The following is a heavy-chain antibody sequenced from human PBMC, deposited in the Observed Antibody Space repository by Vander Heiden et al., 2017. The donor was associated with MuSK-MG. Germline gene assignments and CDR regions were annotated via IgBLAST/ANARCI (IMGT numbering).Heavy chain of an antibody. CDR1: GFPLDDYA. D-gene: IGHD3-22*01. CDR3: AREKYFFDNSDKWGAFDS. Sequence: EVRLVESGGGLVQPGRSLRLSCAASGFPLDDYAMHWVRQVPGKGLEWVSGITWNSGNIDYADCVRGRFTISRDNANNSLYLQMNSLRPEDTALYFCAREKYFFDNSDKWGAFDSWGQGTLITVSS. V-gene: IGHV3-9*01. CDR2: ITWNSGNI. J-gene: IGHJ3*02.